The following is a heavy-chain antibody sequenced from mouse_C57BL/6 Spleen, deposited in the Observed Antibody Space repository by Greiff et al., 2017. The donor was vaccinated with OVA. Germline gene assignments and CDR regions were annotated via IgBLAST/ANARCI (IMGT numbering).Heavy chain of an antibody. J-gene: IGHJ4*01. Sequence: VQLQQSGAELVRPGTSVKVSCKASGYAFTNYLIEWVKQRPGQGLEWIGVINPGSGGTNYNEKFKGKATLTADKSSSTAYMQLSSLTSEDSAVYFCARATPYAMDYWGQGTSVTVSS. CDR3: ARATPYAMDY. D-gene: IGHD1-1*01. CDR2: INPGSGGT. CDR1: GYAFTNYL. V-gene: IGHV1-54*01.